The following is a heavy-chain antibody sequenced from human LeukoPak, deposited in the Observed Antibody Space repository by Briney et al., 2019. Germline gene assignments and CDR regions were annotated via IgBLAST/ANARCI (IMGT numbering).Heavy chain of an antibody. J-gene: IGHJ5*02. CDR2: IYTSGST. CDR1: GGSFSGYY. V-gene: IGHV4-59*10. Sequence: SETLSLTCAVYGGSFSGYYWSWIRQPAGKGLEWIGRIYTSGSTDYNPSLKSRVTISVDTSKNQFSLKLNSVTAADTAVYFCARGPYYCSGTSCLNWFDPWGQGTLVTVSS. CDR3: ARGPYYCSGTSCLNWFDP. D-gene: IGHD2-2*01.